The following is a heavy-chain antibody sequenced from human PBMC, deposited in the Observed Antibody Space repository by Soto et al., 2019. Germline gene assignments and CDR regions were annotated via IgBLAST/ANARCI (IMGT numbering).Heavy chain of an antibody. CDR3: ARDSVFVPVIAVRESYYYYYYGMDV. D-gene: IGHD6-6*01. J-gene: IGHJ6*02. Sequence: PGGSLRLSCAASGVTFSSYGMHWVRQAPGKGLEWVAVIWYDGSNKYYADSVKGRFTISRDNSKNTLYLQMNSLRAEDTAVYYCARDSVFVPVIAVRESYYYYYYGMDVWGQGTTVTVSS. CDR1: GVTFSSYG. V-gene: IGHV3-33*01. CDR2: IWYDGSNK.